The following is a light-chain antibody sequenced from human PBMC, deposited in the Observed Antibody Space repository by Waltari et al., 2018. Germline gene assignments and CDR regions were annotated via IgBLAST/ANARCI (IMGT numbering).Light chain of an antibody. CDR1: SSNIAAGYD. V-gene: IGLV1-40*01. Sequence: QSVLPQPPSVSGAPGQRVTISCTGSSSNIAAGYDVHWYQQLPGTAPKLLIYDNSNRPSGVPDRFSGSKSGTSASLAITGLQAEDEADFYCQSYDSSLSGVVFGGGTKLTVL. CDR3: QSYDSSLSGVV. CDR2: DNS. J-gene: IGLJ2*01.